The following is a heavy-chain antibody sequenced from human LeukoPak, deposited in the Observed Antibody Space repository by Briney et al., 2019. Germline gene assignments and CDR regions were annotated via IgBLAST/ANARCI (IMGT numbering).Heavy chain of an antibody. CDR2: IYYSGST. D-gene: IGHD3-10*01. Sequence: SETLSLTCTVSGGSISNYYWSWIRQPPGKGLEWIGYIYYSGSTNYNPSLKSRVTISVDTSKNQFSLKLSSVTAADTAVYYCARDPPLVDRFGESYWGQGTLVTVSS. J-gene: IGHJ4*02. CDR1: GGSISNYY. CDR3: ARDPPLVDRFGESY. V-gene: IGHV4-59*01.